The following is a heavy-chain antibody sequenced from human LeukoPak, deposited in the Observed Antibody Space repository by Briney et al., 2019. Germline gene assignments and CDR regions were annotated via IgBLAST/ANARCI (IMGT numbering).Heavy chain of an antibody. CDR2: ISSSSSYI. CDR1: GVSFSNYI. J-gene: IGHJ4*02. Sequence: GGSLRLSCAASGVSFSNYIMNWVRQAPGKGLEWVSSISSSSSYIYYADSVKGRFTISRDNAKNSLYLQMNSLRVDDTGIYYCARGFLQLTPYYFDYWGQGALVTVSS. D-gene: IGHD1-1*01. V-gene: IGHV3-21*01. CDR3: ARGFLQLTPYYFDY.